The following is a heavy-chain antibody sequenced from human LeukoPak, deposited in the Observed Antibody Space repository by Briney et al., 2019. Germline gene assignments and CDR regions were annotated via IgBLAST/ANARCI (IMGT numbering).Heavy chain of an antibody. CDR2: INPSGGSK. CDR3: ARVQARLRLGELSLSY. D-gene: IGHD3-16*02. V-gene: IGHV1-46*01. J-gene: IGHJ4*02. Sequence: ASVKVSCKASGYTFTSYYMHWVGQAPGQGLEWMGIINPSGGSKSYAQKFQGRVTMTRDTSTRTVYMELSSLRSEDTAVYYCARVQARLRLGELSLSYWGQGTLVTVSS. CDR1: GYTFTSYY.